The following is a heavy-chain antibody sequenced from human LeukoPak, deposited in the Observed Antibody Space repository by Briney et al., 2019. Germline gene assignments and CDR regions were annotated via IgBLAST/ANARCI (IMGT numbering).Heavy chain of an antibody. CDR1: GGSISSYY. CDR2: IYTSGST. CDR3: AREAGLNYYDSHDAFDI. J-gene: IGHJ3*02. Sequence: SETLSLTCTVSGGSISSYYWSWIRQPAGKGLEWIGRIYTSGSTNYNPSLKSRVTMSVDTSKNQSSLKLSSVTAADTAVYYCAREAGLNYYDSHDAFDIWGQGTMVTVSS. D-gene: IGHD3-22*01. V-gene: IGHV4-4*07.